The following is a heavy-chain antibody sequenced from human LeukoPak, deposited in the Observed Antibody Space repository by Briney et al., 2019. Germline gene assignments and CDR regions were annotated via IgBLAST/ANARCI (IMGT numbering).Heavy chain of an antibody. Sequence: PSETLSLTCAVSGGSISSSNWWSWVRQPPGKGLEWIGEIYHSGSTNYNPSLKSRVTISVDKSKNQFSLKLSSVTAADTAVYYCARDTTNVYYYDTSGYDHWGQGTLVTVSS. J-gene: IGHJ4*02. CDR3: ARDTTNVYYYDTSGYDH. CDR1: GGSISSSNW. V-gene: IGHV4-4*02. CDR2: IYHSGST. D-gene: IGHD3-22*01.